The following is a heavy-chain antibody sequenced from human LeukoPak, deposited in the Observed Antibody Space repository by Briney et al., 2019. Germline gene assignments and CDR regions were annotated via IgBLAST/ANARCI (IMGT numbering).Heavy chain of an antibody. V-gene: IGHV3-74*01. CDR2: INSDGAGI. Sequence: GGSLRLSCAASGFTFSTYWMHWVRQPPGKGLVWVSRINSDGAGILYADSVKGRFTISRDNAKNTLYLQMNSLRAEDTAVYYCARADCTSTSCPRPGAFDIWGQGTMVTVSS. D-gene: IGHD2-2*01. CDR1: GFTFSTYW. J-gene: IGHJ3*02. CDR3: ARADCTSTSCPRPGAFDI.